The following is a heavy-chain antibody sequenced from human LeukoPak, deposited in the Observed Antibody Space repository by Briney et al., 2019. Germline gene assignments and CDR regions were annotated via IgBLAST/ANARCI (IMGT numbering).Heavy chain of an antibody. V-gene: IGHV3-73*01. Sequence: GGSLRLSCAASGFTFSGSAMHSVRQASGKGLEWVGRIRSKANSYATAYAASVKGRFTISRDDSKNTAYLQMNSLKTEDTAVYYCTRSPRDYVWGSYLSGAFDIWGQGTMVTVSS. D-gene: IGHD3-16*02. CDR1: GFTFSGSA. CDR3: TRSPRDYVWGSYLSGAFDI. CDR2: IRSKANSYAT. J-gene: IGHJ3*02.